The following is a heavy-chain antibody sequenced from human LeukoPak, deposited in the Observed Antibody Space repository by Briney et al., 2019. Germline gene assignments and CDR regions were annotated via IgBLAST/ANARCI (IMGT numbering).Heavy chain of an antibody. CDR2: IRSKANNYAT. V-gene: IGHV3-73*01. J-gene: IGHJ3*02. CDR1: GFTFSGST. Sequence: GGSLRLSCAASGFTFSGSTMHWVRQASGTGLEWVGRIRSKANNYATAYAASVKGRFTISRDDSKNTAYLQMNSLRAEETAIYYCAKMLLNYFDTSGGAFHIWGQGTMVTVSS. CDR3: AKMLLNYFDTSGGAFHI. D-gene: IGHD3-22*01.